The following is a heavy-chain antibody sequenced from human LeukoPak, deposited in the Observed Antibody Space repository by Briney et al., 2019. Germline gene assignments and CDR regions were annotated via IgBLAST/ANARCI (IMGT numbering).Heavy chain of an antibody. CDR2: ISSSSSYI. CDR3: ARDLLFAFDI. V-gene: IGHV3-21*01. Sequence: GGSLRLFCAASGFTFSSYSMNWVRQAPGKGLEWVSSISSSSSYIYYADSVKGRFTISRDNAKNSLYLQMNSLRAEDTAVYYCARDLLFAFDIWGQGTMVTVSS. CDR1: GFTFSSYS. J-gene: IGHJ3*02.